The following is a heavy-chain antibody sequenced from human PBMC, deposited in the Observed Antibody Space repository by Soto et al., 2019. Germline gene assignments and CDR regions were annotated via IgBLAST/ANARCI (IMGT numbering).Heavy chain of an antibody. CDR3: GRYYYGSGSYYNVRYYYYMDV. V-gene: IGHV4-59*01. J-gene: IGHJ6*03. CDR2: IYYSGST. Sequence: SETLSLTCTVSVGSISSYYWSWIRQPPGKGLGCIGYIYYSGSTNYNPSLKSRVTISVDTSKNQFSLKLSSVTAADTAVYYCGRYYYGSGSYYNVRYYYYMDVWGKGTTVTVSS. CDR1: VGSISSYY. D-gene: IGHD3-10*01.